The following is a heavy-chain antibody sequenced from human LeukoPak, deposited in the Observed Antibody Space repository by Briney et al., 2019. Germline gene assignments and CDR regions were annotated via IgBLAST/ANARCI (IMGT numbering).Heavy chain of an antibody. D-gene: IGHD3-10*01. CDR3: ARVLGWFGELGVGWFDP. CDR1: GGSISSYY. J-gene: IGHJ5*02. CDR2: IYTSGST. Sequence: SETLSLTCTVSGGSISSYYWSWIRQPAGKGLGWIGRIYTSGSTNYNPSLKSRVTMSVDTSKNQFSLKLSSVTAADTAVYYCARVLGWFGELGVGWFDPWGQGTLVTVSS. V-gene: IGHV4-4*07.